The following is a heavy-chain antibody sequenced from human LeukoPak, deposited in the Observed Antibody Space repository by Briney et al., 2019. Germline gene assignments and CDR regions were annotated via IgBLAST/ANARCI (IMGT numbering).Heavy chain of an antibody. CDR2: IYYRGDT. CDR3: VRGPYGASISKWFDP. Sequence: PSETLSLTCTVSRGSISGYSWSWIGQSPGGGLEWFGYIYYRGDTADNPSLRGRVTMSVDTSKNQFSLQLRSMTTADTAVYYCVRGPYGASISKWFDPWGQGTQVIVSP. J-gene: IGHJ5*02. V-gene: IGHV4-59*01. CDR1: RGSISGYS. D-gene: IGHD4/OR15-4a*01.